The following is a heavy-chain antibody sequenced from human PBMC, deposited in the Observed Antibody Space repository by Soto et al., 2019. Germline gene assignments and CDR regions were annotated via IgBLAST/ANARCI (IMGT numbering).Heavy chain of an antibody. V-gene: IGHV1-69*13. CDR2: IIPIFGTA. CDR3: AIRTVTTSRTWYYYYYMDV. Sequence: SVKVSCKASGGTFSSYAISWVRQAPGQGLEWMGGIIPIFGTANYAQKFQGRVTITADESTSTAYMELSSLRSEDTAVYYCAIRTVTTSRTWYYYYYMDVWGEGTTVTVSS. D-gene: IGHD4-17*01. J-gene: IGHJ6*03. CDR1: GGTFSSYA.